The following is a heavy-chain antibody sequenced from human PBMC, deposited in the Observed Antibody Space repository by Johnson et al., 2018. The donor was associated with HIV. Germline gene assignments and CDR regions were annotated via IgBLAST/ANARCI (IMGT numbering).Heavy chain of an antibody. CDR2: ISYDGSNK. CDR1: GFTFSDYY. Sequence: QVQLVESGGGLVKPGGSLRLSCAASGFTFSDYYMSWIRQAPGKGLEWVAVISYDGSNKYYADSVKGRFTISRDNSKNTLYLQMNSLRAEDTAVYYCARGGYGEVFDIWGQGTMVTVSS. CDR3: ARGGYGEVFDI. V-gene: IGHV3-30*14. D-gene: IGHD4-17*01. J-gene: IGHJ3*02.